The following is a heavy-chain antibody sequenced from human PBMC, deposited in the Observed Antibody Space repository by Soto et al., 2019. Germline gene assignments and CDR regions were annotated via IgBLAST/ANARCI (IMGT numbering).Heavy chain of an antibody. Sequence: QVQLQESGPGLVKPSGTLSLTCSVSGVSIDSANWWTWVRHPPGKGLEWIGEVYHTGNTNYQPSLNIRVTISVEKSKIQYSLKLSSVTAADTAVYYWARDPSRSFSDFWGQRTLV. D-gene: IGHD3-10*01. J-gene: IGHJ4*02. CDR2: VYHTGNT. CDR1: GVSIDSANW. CDR3: ARDPSRSFSDF. V-gene: IGHV4-4*02.